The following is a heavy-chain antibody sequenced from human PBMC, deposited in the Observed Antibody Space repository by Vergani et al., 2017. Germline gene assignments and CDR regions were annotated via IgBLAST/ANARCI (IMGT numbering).Heavy chain of an antibody. J-gene: IGHJ4*02. D-gene: IGHD3-16*02. CDR2: IYYSGST. Sequence: QVQLQESGPGLVKPSQTLSLTCTVSGGSISSGDYYWSWISQPPGKGLEWIWYIYYSGSTYYNPSLKSRVTISVDTSKNQFSLKLSSVTAADTAVYYCARPRIGEDDDYVWGSYRPTYFDYWGQGTLVTVSS. CDR1: GGSISSGDYY. V-gene: IGHV4-30-4*08. CDR3: ARPRIGEDDDYVWGSYRPTYFDY.